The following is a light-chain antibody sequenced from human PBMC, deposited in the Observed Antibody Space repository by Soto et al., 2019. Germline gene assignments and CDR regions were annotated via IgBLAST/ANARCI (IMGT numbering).Light chain of an antibody. Sequence: DIQMTQSPSTLSASVGDRVTITCRASQSISSSLAWYQQKPGKAPKLLIYKASSLESGVPSRFSGSGSGTEFTLTIPSLQPDDFATYYCQQYNSYSPLWTFGQGTKVEIK. V-gene: IGKV1-5*03. J-gene: IGKJ1*01. CDR3: QQYNSYSPLWT. CDR2: KAS. CDR1: QSISSS.